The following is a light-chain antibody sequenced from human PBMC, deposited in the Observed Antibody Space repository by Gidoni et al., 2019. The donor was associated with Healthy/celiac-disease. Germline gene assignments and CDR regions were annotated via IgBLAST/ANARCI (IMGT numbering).Light chain of an antibody. Sequence: DIVMTQSPDSLAVSLGERATINCKSSQSVLYSSNNKNYLAWYQQKPGQPPKLLIYWASTRESGVPDRFRGSWSGTDFTLTISSLQAEDVAVYYCQQYYSTPLTFGGGTKVEIK. CDR2: WAS. V-gene: IGKV4-1*01. CDR3: QQYYSTPLT. J-gene: IGKJ4*01. CDR1: QSVLYSSNNKNY.